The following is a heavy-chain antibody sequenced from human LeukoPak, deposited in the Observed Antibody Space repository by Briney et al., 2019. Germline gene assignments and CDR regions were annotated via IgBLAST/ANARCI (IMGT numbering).Heavy chain of an antibody. CDR1: GGFISSYY. Sequence: PSETLSLTCTVSGGFISSYYWSWIRQPPGKGLEWIGYIYYSGSTNYNPSLKSRVTISVDTSKNQFSLKLSSVTAADTAVYYCAGSTVTTYYGMDVWGQGTTVTVSS. CDR3: AGSTVTTYYGMDV. V-gene: IGHV4-59*01. CDR2: IYYSGST. J-gene: IGHJ6*02. D-gene: IGHD4-17*01.